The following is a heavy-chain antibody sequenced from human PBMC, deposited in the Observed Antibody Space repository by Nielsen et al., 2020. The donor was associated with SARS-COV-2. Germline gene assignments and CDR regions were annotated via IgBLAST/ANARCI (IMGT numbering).Heavy chain of an antibody. CDR2: IYYSGST. J-gene: IGHJ6*03. D-gene: IGHD6-13*01. Sequence: SETLSLTCTVSGGSISSYYWSWIRQPPGKGLEWIGYIYYSGSTNYNPSLKSRVTISVDTSKNQFSLKLSSVTAADTAVYYCARGHSSPSWYYYMDVWCKGTTVTVSS. V-gene: IGHV4-59*01. CDR3: ARGHSSPSWYYYMDV. CDR1: GGSISSYY.